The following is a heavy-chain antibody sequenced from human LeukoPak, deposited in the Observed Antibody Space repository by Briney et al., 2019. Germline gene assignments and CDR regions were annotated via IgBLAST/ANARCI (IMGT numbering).Heavy chain of an antibody. V-gene: IGHV1-2*02. CDR1: GYTFTGYY. CDR3: ARDQDYGDFYTDY. J-gene: IGHJ4*02. Sequence: ASVKVSCKASGYTFTGYYMHWVRQAPGQGLGGMGWINPNSGGTNYAQKFQGRVTMTRDTSISTAYMELSRLRSDDTAVYYCARDQDYGDFYTDYWGQGTLVTVSS. CDR2: INPNSGGT. D-gene: IGHD4-17*01.